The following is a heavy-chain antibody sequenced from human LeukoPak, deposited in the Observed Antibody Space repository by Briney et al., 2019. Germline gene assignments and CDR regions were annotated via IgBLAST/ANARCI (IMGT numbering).Heavy chain of an antibody. D-gene: IGHD3-22*01. CDR1: GLTFDDYA. V-gene: IGHV3-43*02. Sequence: GGSLRLSCAASGLTFDDYAMHWVRQAPGKGLEWVSLISGDGGSTYYADSVKGRFTISRDNSKNTLYLQMNSLRAEDTAVYYCAKDGYYYDSSGYYSYFDYWGQGTLVTVSS. J-gene: IGHJ4*02. CDR3: AKDGYYYDSSGYYSYFDY. CDR2: ISGDGGST.